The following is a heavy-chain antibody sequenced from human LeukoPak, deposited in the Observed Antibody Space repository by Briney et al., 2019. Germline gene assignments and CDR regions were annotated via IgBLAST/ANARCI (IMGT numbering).Heavy chain of an antibody. CDR2: ISGSGGST. CDR1: GFTFSSYA. CDR3: AKVAEGVPAASGWSRPLEPDY. V-gene: IGHV3-23*01. Sequence: GGSLRLSCAASGFTFSSYAMSWVRQAPGKGLEWVSSISGSGGSTYYADSVKGRFTISRDNSKNTLYLQMNSLRAEDTAVYYCAKVAEGVPAASGWSRPLEPDYWGQGTLVTVSS. J-gene: IGHJ4*02. D-gene: IGHD2-2*01.